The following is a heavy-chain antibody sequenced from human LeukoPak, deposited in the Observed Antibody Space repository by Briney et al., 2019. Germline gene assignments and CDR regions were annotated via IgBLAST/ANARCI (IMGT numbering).Heavy chain of an antibody. CDR3: ARESSGYYHDPSFDY. D-gene: IGHD3-22*01. J-gene: IGHJ4*02. CDR1: GFTVSSNY. Sequence: GGSLRLSCAASGFTVSSNYMSWVRQAPGKGLEWVSVIYSGGSTYYADSVKGRFTISRDNSKNTLYLQMNSLRAEDTAVYYCARESSGYYHDPSFDYWGQGTLVTVSS. V-gene: IGHV3-66*01. CDR2: IYSGGST.